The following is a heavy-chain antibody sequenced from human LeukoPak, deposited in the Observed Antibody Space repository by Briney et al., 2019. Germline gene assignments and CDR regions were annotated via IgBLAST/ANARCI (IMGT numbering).Heavy chain of an antibody. Sequence: SGGSLRLSCAASGFTFSSYSMNWVRQAPGKGLEWVSSISSSSSYIYYADSVKGRFTISRDNAKNSLYLQMNSLRAEDTAVYYCARFDPVCSTSCYERGGFDPWGQGTLVTVSS. CDR2: ISSSSSYI. CDR1: GFTFSSYS. D-gene: IGHD2-2*01. J-gene: IGHJ5*02. CDR3: ARFDPVCSTSCYERGGFDP. V-gene: IGHV3-21*04.